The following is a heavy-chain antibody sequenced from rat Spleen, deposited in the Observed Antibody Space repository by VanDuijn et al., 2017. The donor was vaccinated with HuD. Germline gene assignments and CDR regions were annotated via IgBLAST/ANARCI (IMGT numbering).Heavy chain of an antibody. CDR1: GLSFSNYD. V-gene: IGHV5-25*01. Sequence: EVQLVESGGGLVQPGRSMKLSCAASGLSFSNYDMAWVRQAPTKGLEWVASLTNAAGKVYYPDSVKGRFTISRDTAQNILYLQMGSLRSEDTATYYCTTDTFYDGTYYPGGFDYWGQGVMVTVSS. J-gene: IGHJ2*01. CDR3: TTDTFYDGTYYPGGFDY. D-gene: IGHD1-12*02. CDR2: LTNAAGKV.